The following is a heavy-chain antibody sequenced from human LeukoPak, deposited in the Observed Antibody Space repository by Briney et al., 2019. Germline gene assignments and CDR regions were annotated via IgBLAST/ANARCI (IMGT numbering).Heavy chain of an antibody. D-gene: IGHD6-13*01. Sequence: HPGGSLRLSCAASGFTFSSYSMNWVRQAPGKGLEWVSYISSSGSTIYYADSVKGRFTISRDNAKNSLYLQMNSLRAEDTAVYYCARDKYSSSWILWFDPWGQGTLVTVSS. V-gene: IGHV3-48*04. CDR3: ARDKYSSSWILWFDP. CDR2: ISSSGSTI. CDR1: GFTFSSYS. J-gene: IGHJ5*02.